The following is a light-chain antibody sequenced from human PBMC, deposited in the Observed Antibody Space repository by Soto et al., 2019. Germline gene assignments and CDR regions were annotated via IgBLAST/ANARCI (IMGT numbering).Light chain of an antibody. CDR2: GVT. CDR3: CSYAGSNTYV. Sequence: QSELTQPASVSGSPGQSITISCTRTSSDVGSYNLVSWYQQHPGKAPKFMIYGVTKRPSGVSNRFSGSKSGNTASLTISGLQAEDEADYYCCSYAGSNTYVFGTGTKVTVL. CDR1: SSDVGSYNL. J-gene: IGLJ1*01. V-gene: IGLV2-23*02.